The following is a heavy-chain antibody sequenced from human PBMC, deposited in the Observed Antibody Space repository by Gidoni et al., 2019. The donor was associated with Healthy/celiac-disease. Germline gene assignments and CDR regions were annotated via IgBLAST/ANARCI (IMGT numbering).Heavy chain of an antibody. V-gene: IGHV1-8*01. J-gene: IGHJ6*03. CDR2: MNPNSGNT. D-gene: IGHD3-3*01. CDR3: ARAIGARITIFGVVPRYYYYYMDV. CDR1: GYTFTSYD. Sequence: QVQLVQSGAEVKKPGASVKVSCKASGYTFTSYDINWVRQATGQGLEWMGWMNPNSGNTGYAQKFQGRVTMTRNTSISTAYMELSSLRSEDTAVYYCARAIGARITIFGVVPRYYYYYMDVWGKGTTVTVSS.